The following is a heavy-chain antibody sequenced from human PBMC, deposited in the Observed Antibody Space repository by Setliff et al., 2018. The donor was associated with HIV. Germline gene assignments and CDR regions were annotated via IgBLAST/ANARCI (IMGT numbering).Heavy chain of an antibody. Sequence: PSETLSLTCTVSGDSITSRPYWTWVRQPAGKGLEWIGRIYTSGSTNYNPSLKSRVSMSIDTSDNQFSLNLNSVTAADTAVYYCARQERYCTSADCYRYFNYWGQGTLVTVSS. CDR3: ARQERYCTSADCYRYFNY. J-gene: IGHJ4*02. CDR1: GDSITSRPY. V-gene: IGHV4-4*07. CDR2: IYTSGST. D-gene: IGHD2-2*02.